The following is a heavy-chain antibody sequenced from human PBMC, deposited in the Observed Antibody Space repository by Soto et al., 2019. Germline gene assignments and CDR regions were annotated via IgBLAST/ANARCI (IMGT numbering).Heavy chain of an antibody. J-gene: IGHJ6*02. CDR2: IFSDAER. Sequence: SGPTLVYPTETLTLTCNVSGFSLTTGRMGVSWIRQPPGKALEWLAHIFSDAERSYSRSLQGRLTVSKVGSGSHVVLTMTNMDPVDTGTYFCVRMNAESYSSYYAMDVWGQGTTVTV. D-gene: IGHD3-10*01. V-gene: IGHV2-26*01. CDR1: GFSLTTGRMG. CDR3: VRMNAESYSSYYAMDV.